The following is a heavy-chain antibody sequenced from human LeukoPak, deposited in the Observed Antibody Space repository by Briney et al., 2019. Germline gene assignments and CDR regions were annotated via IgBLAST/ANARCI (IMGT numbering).Heavy chain of an antibody. CDR3: ARASMVRGLYFDY. Sequence: SQTLSLTCTVSGGSISSGDYYWSWIRQPPGKGLEWIGYIYYSGSTYYNPSLKSRVTISVDTSKNQFSPKLSSVTAADTAVYYCARASMVRGLYFDYWGQGTLVTVSS. CDR2: IYYSGST. CDR1: GGSISSGDYY. J-gene: IGHJ4*02. V-gene: IGHV4-30-4*01. D-gene: IGHD3-10*01.